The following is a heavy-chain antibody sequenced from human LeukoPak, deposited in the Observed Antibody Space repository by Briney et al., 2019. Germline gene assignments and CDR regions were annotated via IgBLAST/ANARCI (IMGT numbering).Heavy chain of an antibody. CDR2: INTNTGNP. Sequence: AASVKVSCTASGYTFTNYAMNWVRQAPGQGLEWMGWINTNTGNPTYAQGFTGRFVFSLDTSVSTAYLQISSLKAEDTAMYYCARERRSSSPGEQQLVRAFDIWGQGTMVTVSS. CDR3: ARERRSSSPGEQQLVRAFDI. J-gene: IGHJ3*02. CDR1: GYTFTNYA. D-gene: IGHD6-13*01. V-gene: IGHV7-4-1*02.